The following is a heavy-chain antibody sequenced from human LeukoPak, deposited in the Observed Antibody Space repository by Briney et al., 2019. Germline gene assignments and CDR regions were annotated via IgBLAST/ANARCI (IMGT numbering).Heavy chain of an antibody. J-gene: IGHJ4*02. V-gene: IGHV4-39*06. Sequence: SETLSLTCTVSGGSISSSSYYWGWIRQPGGKGLEWIGSIYYSGSTYYNPSRKSRITISVDKTKNPVALKLASVTAADTAIYYCARDRLLWFGELDFWGQGTLVIVSS. CDR1: GGSISSSSYY. D-gene: IGHD3-10*01. CDR2: IYYSGST. CDR3: ARDRLLWFGELDF.